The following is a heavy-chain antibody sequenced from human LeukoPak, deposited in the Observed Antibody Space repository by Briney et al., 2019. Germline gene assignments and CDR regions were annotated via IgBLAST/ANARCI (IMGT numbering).Heavy chain of an antibody. CDR1: GGSISSYY. V-gene: IGHV4-4*07. Sequence: SETLSLTCTVSGGSISSYYWSWIRQPAAKGLEWIGRIYTSGSTNYNPSLKSRVTMSVDTSKNQFSLKVSSVPAEDTAVYYCAREGLTWFGELFFDYWGEGTLVSVSS. J-gene: IGHJ4*02. CDR3: AREGLTWFGELFFDY. D-gene: IGHD3-10*01. CDR2: IYTSGST.